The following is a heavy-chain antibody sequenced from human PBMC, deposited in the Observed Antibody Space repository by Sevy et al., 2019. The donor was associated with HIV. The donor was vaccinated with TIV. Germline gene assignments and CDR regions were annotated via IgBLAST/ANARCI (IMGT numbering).Heavy chain of an antibody. V-gene: IGHV3-15*01. Sequence: GGSLRLSCAASGFTFSNAWMSWVRQTPGKGLEWVGRIKSKTDGGTTDYAAPVKGRFTISRDDSKNTLYLQMNSLKTEDTAVYYCTTDYKGVNYAFDIWGQGTMVTVSS. J-gene: IGHJ3*02. CDR1: GFTFSNAW. D-gene: IGHD2-8*01. CDR3: TTDYKGVNYAFDI. CDR2: IKSKTDGGTT.